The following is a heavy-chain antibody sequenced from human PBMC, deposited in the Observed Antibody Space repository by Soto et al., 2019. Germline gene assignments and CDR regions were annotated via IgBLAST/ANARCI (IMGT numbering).Heavy chain of an antibody. Sequence: QVQLVQSGAEVKKPGASVKVSCKASGYTFTSYDINWVRQATGQGLEWMGWMNPNSGNTGYAQKFQGRVTMTRNTXKSTAYMELSSLRSEDTAVYYCARLAVAGNQEPFDYWGQGTLVTVSS. J-gene: IGHJ4*02. D-gene: IGHD6-19*01. V-gene: IGHV1-8*01. CDR2: MNPNSGNT. CDR1: GYTFTSYD. CDR3: ARLAVAGNQEPFDY.